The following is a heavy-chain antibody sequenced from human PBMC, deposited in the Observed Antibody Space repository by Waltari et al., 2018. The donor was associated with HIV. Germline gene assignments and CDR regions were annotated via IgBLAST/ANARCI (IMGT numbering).Heavy chain of an antibody. D-gene: IGHD3-16*01. V-gene: IGHV3-74*01. J-gene: IGHJ4*02. CDR1: GFTFSSYW. CDR3: ASLYNYVWGSPPPFDY. CDR2: MNSDESST. Sequence: EVQLVESGGGLVQPGGSLRLSCAASGFTFSSYWMHWVRHAPGKGLVCVSRMNSDESSTNYADSVKGRFTISRDNAKNTVYLQMNSLRAEDTALYYCASLYNYVWGSPPPFDYWGQGTLVTVSS.